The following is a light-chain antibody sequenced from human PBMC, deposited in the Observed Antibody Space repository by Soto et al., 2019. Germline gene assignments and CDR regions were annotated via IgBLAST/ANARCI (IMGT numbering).Light chain of an antibody. J-gene: IGLJ1*01. CDR1: SSDVGGYNY. CDR2: DVS. V-gene: IGLV2-14*03. CDR3: SSYTSSSTRV. Sequence: QSVLTQPASVSGSPGQSIAISCTGTSSDVGGYNYVSWYQQHPGKAPKLKIYDVSNRPSGVSDRFSGSKSGNTSSLTISGFQSEDEADYYCSSYTSSSTRVFGTGTKVTVL.